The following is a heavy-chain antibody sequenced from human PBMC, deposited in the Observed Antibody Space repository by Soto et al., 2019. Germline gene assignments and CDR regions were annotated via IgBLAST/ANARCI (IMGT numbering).Heavy chain of an antibody. J-gene: IGHJ6*02. CDR1: GGTFSSYS. V-gene: IGHV1-69*01. D-gene: IGHD6-13*01. CDR2: IIPIFGTA. CDR3: ARDLNAREYSSSWPRMDV. Sequence: SVNVSFKSSGGTFSSYSISWVRQAPGQGLEWMGGIIPIFGTANYAQKFQGRVTITADESTSTAYMELSSLRSEDTAVYYCARDLNAREYSSSWPRMDVWGQGTTVTVSS.